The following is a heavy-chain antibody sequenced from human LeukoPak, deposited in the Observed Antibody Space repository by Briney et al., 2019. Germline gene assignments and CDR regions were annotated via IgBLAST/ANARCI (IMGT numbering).Heavy chain of an antibody. CDR1: GFTFSSYA. Sequence: GGSLRLSCAASGFTFSSYAMSWVRQAPGKGLEWVSVIYSGGSTYFAESVKGRFTISRDNSKNTMYLQMNSLRAEDTAIYYCARDCAPYSGSYYAAFDIWGQGTMVTASS. D-gene: IGHD1-26*01. J-gene: IGHJ3*02. CDR3: ARDCAPYSGSYYAAFDI. CDR2: IYSGGST. V-gene: IGHV3-66*01.